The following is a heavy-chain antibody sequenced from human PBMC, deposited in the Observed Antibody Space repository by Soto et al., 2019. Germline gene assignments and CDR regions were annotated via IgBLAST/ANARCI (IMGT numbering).Heavy chain of an antibody. CDR2: IYIGGST. CDR1: GFTVSSNY. Sequence: EVQLVETGGGLIQPGGSLRLSCAASGFTVSSNYMSWVRQAPGKGLEWVSLIYIGGSTYYADSVKGRFSISRDNSKNTVYLQLNSLRAEDTAVYYCARWAATTIFDRMPYDSWVQGTLGTVSS. CDR3: ARWAATTIFDRMPYDS. D-gene: IGHD3-3*01. J-gene: IGHJ4*02. V-gene: IGHV3-53*02.